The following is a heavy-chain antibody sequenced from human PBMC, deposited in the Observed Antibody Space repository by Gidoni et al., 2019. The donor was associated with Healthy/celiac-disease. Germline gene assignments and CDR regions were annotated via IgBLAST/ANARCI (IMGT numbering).Heavy chain of an antibody. CDR1: GFTFSSYG. V-gene: IGHV3-30*18. D-gene: IGHD1-1*01. CDR3: AKDLDGYFDY. J-gene: IGHJ4*02. Sequence: QVQLVESGGGVVQPGRPLRLSCAASGFTFSSYGMHWVRQAPGKGLEWVAVISYDGSNKYYADSVKGRFTISRDNSKNTLYLQMNSLRAEDTAVYYCAKDLDGYFDYWGQGTLVTVSS. CDR2: ISYDGSNK.